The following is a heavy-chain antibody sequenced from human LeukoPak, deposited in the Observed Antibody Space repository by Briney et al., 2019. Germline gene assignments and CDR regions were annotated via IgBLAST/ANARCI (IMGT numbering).Heavy chain of an antibody. CDR3: AKVGCTGGSCHSPYYHGMDV. Sequence: SVKVSCKASGGTFRSYVISWVRQAPGQGLEWMGGIIPIFGTTNYAQKFQGRVTITADESTSTGYMELSSLRSEDTAVYYCAKVGCTGGSCHSPYYHGMDVWGQGTTVTVSS. CDR2: IIPIFGTT. V-gene: IGHV1-69*13. D-gene: IGHD2-15*01. J-gene: IGHJ6*02. CDR1: GGTFRSYV.